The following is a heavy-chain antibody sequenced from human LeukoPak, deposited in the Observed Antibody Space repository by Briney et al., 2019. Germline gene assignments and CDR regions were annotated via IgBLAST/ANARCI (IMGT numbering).Heavy chain of an antibody. V-gene: IGHV4-34*01. CDR2: INHSGST. Sequence: SETLSLTCTVYGGSFSGYYWSWIRQPPGKGLEWIGEINHSGSTNYNPSPKSRVTISVDTSKNQFSLKLSSVTAADTAVYYCARGPVLFYRYCSSTSCYSWFDPWGQGTLVTVSS. CDR1: GGSFSGYY. CDR3: ARGPVLFYRYCSSTSCYSWFDP. D-gene: IGHD2-2*01. J-gene: IGHJ5*02.